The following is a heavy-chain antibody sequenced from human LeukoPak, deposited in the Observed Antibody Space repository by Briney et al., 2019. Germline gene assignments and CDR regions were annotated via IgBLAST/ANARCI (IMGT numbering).Heavy chain of an antibody. Sequence: PGGSLRLSCAASGFTFSSYAMSWVRQAPGKGLEWVSAISGSGGSTYYADSVKGRFTISRDNSKNTLYPQVNSLRAEDTVVYYCARAESSGWYPFDYWGQGTLVTVSS. D-gene: IGHD6-19*01. CDR3: ARAESSGWYPFDY. V-gene: IGHV3-23*01. CDR2: ISGSGGST. J-gene: IGHJ4*02. CDR1: GFTFSSYA.